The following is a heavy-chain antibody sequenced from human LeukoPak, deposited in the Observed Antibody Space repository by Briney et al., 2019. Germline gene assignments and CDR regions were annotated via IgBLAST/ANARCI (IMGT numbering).Heavy chain of an antibody. D-gene: IGHD2-2*01. CDR2: IRYDGSNK. CDR1: GFTFSSYG. Sequence: GGSLRLSRAASGFTFSSYGMHWVRQAPGKGLEWVAFIRYDGSNKYYADSVKGRFTISRDNSKNTLYLQMNSLRAEDTAVYYCAKDYWSTSWAGHYFDYWGQGTLVTVSS. CDR3: AKDYWSTSWAGHYFDY. J-gene: IGHJ4*02. V-gene: IGHV3-30*02.